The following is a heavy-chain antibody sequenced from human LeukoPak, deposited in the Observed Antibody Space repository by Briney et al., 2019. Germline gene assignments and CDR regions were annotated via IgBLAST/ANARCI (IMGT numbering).Heavy chain of an antibody. CDR1: GGTFSSYA. D-gene: IGHD2-2*01. CDR3: ARDRSPLQLDCSRSSCYAVGGAFDI. V-gene: IGHV1-69*13. J-gene: IGHJ3*02. Sequence: GASVKVSCKASGGTFSSYAISWVRQAPGQGLEWMGGIIPIFGTANYAQKFQGRVTITADESTSTAYMELSSLRSEDTAVYYCARDRSPLQLDCSRSSCYAVGGAFDIWGQGTMVTVSS. CDR2: IIPIFGTA.